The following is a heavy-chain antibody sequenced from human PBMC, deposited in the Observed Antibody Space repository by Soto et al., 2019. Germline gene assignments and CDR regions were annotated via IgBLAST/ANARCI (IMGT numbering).Heavy chain of an antibody. J-gene: IGHJ4*02. CDR1: GFTFDTYS. CDR3: VGRLGH. Sequence: EVHLVESGGGLVQPGGSLRLSCAASGFTFDTYSMNWVRQAPGKGLEWVSYITGNGNTKYYADSVKGRFTISRDNAKNSLYLQMDSLRAEDTAVYYCVGRLGHWGQGTLVTVSA. D-gene: IGHD3-16*01. CDR2: ITGNGNTK. V-gene: IGHV3-48*01.